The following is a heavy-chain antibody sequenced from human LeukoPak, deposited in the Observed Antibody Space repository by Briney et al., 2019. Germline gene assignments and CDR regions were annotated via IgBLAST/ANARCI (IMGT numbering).Heavy chain of an antibody. Sequence: LPGGSLRLSCAASGFTFSSYAMHWVRQAPGKGLEWVAVISYDGSNKYYADSAKGRFTISRDNSKNTLYLQMNNLRAEDTAIYYCARVESRYCSGANCYDGFWGQGTLVSVSS. CDR1: GFTFSSYA. D-gene: IGHD2-15*01. CDR3: ARVESRYCSGANCYDGF. J-gene: IGHJ4*02. CDR2: ISYDGSNK. V-gene: IGHV3-30-3*01.